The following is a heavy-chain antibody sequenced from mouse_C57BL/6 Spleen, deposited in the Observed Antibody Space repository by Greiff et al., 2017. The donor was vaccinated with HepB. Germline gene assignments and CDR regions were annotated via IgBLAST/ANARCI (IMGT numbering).Heavy chain of an antibody. J-gene: IGHJ2*01. D-gene: IGHD1-1*01. Sequence: VQLQQSGPVLVKPGASVNMSCKASGYTFTDSYMNWVKQSHGKSLEWIGVINPYNGGTSYNQKFKGKATLTVDKSSSTAYMELNSLTSEDSAVYYCARDRDYYGSSFYFDYWGQGTTLTVSS. CDR2: INPYNGGT. CDR1: GYTFTDSY. V-gene: IGHV1-19*01. CDR3: ARDRDYYGSSFYFDY.